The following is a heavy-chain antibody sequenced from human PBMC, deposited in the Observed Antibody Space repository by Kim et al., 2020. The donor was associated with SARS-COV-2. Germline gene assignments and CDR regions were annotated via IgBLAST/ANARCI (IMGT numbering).Heavy chain of an antibody. V-gene: IGHV3-21*01. CDR3: ARDLYYYDSSGYYGFDY. D-gene: IGHD3-22*01. Sequence: VKGRFTISRDNAKNSLYLQMNSLGAEDTAVYYCARDLYYYDSSGYYGFDYWGQGTLVTVSS. J-gene: IGHJ4*02.